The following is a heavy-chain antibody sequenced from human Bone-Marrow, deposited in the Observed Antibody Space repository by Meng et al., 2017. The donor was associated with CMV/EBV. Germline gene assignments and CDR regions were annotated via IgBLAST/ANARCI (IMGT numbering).Heavy chain of an antibody. CDR2: IYSGGST. D-gene: IGHD2-2*01. J-gene: IGHJ6*02. CDR3: AKDMHCSSTSCYGMDG. V-gene: IGHV3-53*05. Sequence: GESLKISCAASGFTVSSNYMSWVRQAPGKGLEWVSVIYSGGSTYYADSVKGRFTISRDNSKNTLYLQMNSLRAEDTAVYYCAKDMHCSSTSCYGMDGWGQGTTVTVSS. CDR1: GFTVSSNY.